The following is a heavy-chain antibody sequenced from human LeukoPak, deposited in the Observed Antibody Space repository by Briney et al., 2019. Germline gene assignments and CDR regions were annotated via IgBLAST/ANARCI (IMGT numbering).Heavy chain of an antibody. V-gene: IGHV4-59*01. D-gene: IGHD2-15*01. CDR2: IYYSGST. CDR1: GGSISSYY. CDR3: ARVLVVVAATAIWFDP. Sequence: SETLSLTCTVSGGSISSYYWSWLRQPPGKGLEWIGYIYYSGSTNCNPSLKSRVTISVDTSKNQFSLKLSSVTAADTAVYYCARVLVVVAATAIWFDPWGQGTLVTVSS. J-gene: IGHJ5*02.